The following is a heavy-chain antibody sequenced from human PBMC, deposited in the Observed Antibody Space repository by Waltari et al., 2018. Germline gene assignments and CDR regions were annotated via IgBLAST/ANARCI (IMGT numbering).Heavy chain of an antibody. CDR1: GFSLSNSW. CDR2: SKDDGSNT. Sequence: EVKLVESGGGLIQPGGSLTLSCAASGFSLSNSWMHWVRQAPGKGLVWVSLSKDDGSNTNYADSVKGRFTISRDNTNNMLYLQMNSLIAEDTAVYYCASEKFLWGQGTLVTVSS. J-gene: IGHJ4*02. V-gene: IGHV3-74*01. CDR3: ASEKFL.